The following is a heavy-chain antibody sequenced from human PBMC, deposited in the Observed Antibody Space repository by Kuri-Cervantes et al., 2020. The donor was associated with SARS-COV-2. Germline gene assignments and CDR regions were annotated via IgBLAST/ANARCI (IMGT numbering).Heavy chain of an antibody. D-gene: IGHD3-3*01. CDR2: INPNSGGT. CDR3: ALEWLFREFDY. CDR1: GYTFTGYY. Sequence: ASVKVSCKASGYTFTGYYMHWVRQAPGQGLEWMGWINPNSGGTNYAQKFQGRVTMTRDTSISTAYMELSRLRSEDTAVYYCALEWLFREFDYWDQGTLVTVSS. V-gene: IGHV1-2*02. J-gene: IGHJ4*02.